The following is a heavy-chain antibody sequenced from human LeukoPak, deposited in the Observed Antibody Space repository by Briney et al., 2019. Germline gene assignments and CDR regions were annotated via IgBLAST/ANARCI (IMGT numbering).Heavy chain of an antibody. CDR2: INPNSGGT. Sequence: ASVKVSCKASGGTFSTHAISWVRQAPGQGLEWMGWINPNSGGTNYAQKFQGRVTMTRDTSISTAYMELSRLRSDDTAVYYCARDEGYYDSSGYCDYWGQGTLVTVSS. CDR1: GGTFSTHA. CDR3: ARDEGYYDSSGYCDY. D-gene: IGHD3-22*01. V-gene: IGHV1-2*02. J-gene: IGHJ4*02.